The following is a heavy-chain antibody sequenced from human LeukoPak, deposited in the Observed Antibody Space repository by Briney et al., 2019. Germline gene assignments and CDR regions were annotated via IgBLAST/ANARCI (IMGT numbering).Heavy chain of an antibody. Sequence: TLSLTCAVYGGSFSGYYWSWIRQHPGKGLEWIGYIYYSGSTYYNPSLQSRVSISVDTSKNHFSLKLSSVTAADTAVYYCAISDGYCTTTTCYNPFDYWGQGTLVTVSS. CDR3: AISDGYCTTTTCYNPFDY. D-gene: IGHD2-2*02. V-gene: IGHV4-31*11. CDR1: GGSFSGYY. CDR2: IYYSGST. J-gene: IGHJ4*02.